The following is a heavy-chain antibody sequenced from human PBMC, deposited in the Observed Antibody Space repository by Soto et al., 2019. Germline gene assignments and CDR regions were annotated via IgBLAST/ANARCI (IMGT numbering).Heavy chain of an antibody. D-gene: IGHD1-26*01. V-gene: IGHV4-39*01. Sequence: SETLSLTXTVSGGSISSSSYYWGWIRQPPGKGLEWIGSIYYSGSTYYNPSLKSRVTISVDTSKNQFSLKLSSVTAADTAVYYCARGDSGSYPYYYYYGMDVWGQGTTVTVSS. CDR1: GGSISSSSYY. J-gene: IGHJ6*02. CDR3: ARGDSGSYPYYYYYGMDV. CDR2: IYYSGST.